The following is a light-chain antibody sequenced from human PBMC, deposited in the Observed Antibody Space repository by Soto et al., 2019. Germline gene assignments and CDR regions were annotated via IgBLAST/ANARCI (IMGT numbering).Light chain of an antibody. Sequence: QSVLTQPASVSGSPGQPITFSCTGTSSDVGGYNLVSWYQQHPGKAPKVIISEGSKRPSGVSSRFSGSKSGNTASLTISGLQAEDEADYYCCSYAGYSTFVFGSGTKVTVL. J-gene: IGLJ1*01. CDR2: EGS. CDR3: CSYAGYSTFV. CDR1: SSDVGGYNL. V-gene: IGLV2-23*03.